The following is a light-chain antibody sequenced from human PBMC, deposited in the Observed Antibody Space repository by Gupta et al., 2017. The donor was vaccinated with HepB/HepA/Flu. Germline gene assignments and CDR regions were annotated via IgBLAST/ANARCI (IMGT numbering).Light chain of an antibody. CDR2: DVT. CDR3: CSYAGTYIHYV. Sequence: QSALTQPRSVSGSPGQSVTSSCTGTSSDVGGYIYVSWYQHHPGKAPKLVIYDVTKRPSGVPDRFSGSESGNTASLTISGLQAEDDADYYCCSYAGTYIHYVFGTGTKVTVL. CDR1: SSDVGGYIY. V-gene: IGLV2-11*01. J-gene: IGLJ1*01.